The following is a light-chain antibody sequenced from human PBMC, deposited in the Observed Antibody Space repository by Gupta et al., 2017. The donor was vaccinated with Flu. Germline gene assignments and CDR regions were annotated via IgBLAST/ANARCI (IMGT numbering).Light chain of an antibody. CDR2: GAS. V-gene: IGKV3-20*01. CDR1: QTINSNY. J-gene: IGKJ4*01. CDR3: QQYADSPLT. Sequence: PGETATLSCRASQTINSNYLAWYQQKPGQAPRLVIFGASSRATGIPDRFSGSGTGTDFTLAISRLEPDDFAVYYCQQYADSPLTFGGGTRVELE.